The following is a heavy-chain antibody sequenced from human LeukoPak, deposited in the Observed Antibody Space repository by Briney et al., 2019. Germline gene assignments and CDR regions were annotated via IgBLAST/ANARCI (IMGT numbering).Heavy chain of an antibody. CDR1: GGSFSGYY. J-gene: IGHJ4*02. V-gene: IGHV4-34*01. Sequence: SETLSLTCAVYGGSFSGYYWSWIRQPPGKGLEWIGEINHSGSTNYNPSLKSRVTISVDTSKNRFSLTLTSVTAADTAVYYCASNTGTVFDYWGQGALVTVSS. CDR2: INHSGST. D-gene: IGHD7-27*01. CDR3: ASNTGTVFDY.